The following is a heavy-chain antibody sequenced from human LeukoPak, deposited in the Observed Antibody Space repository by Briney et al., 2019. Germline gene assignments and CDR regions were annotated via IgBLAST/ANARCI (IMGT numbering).Heavy chain of an antibody. Sequence: GGSLRLSCAASGFTVSSNYVSWVRQAPGKGLEWVSVIYSGGSTYYADSVKGRFTISRDNSKNTLYLQMNSLRAEDTAVYYCARDASYYGMDVWGQGTTVTVSS. CDR1: GFTVSSNY. CDR3: ARDASYYGMDV. CDR2: IYSGGST. V-gene: IGHV3-53*01. J-gene: IGHJ6*02.